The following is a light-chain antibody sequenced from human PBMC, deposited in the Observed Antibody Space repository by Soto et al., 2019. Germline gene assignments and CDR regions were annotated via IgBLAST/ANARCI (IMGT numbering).Light chain of an antibody. CDR2: EVS. V-gene: IGLV2-14*01. CDR3: ASFTRSSTWV. J-gene: IGLJ3*02. Sequence: QSALTQPASVSGSPGQSITISCTGTNSDVGAYNSVSWYQQHPGKAPKLMIFEVSNRPSGTSNRFSGSKSVNTASLTISGLQAEDEADYYCASFTRSSTWVFGGGTKLTVL. CDR1: NSDVGAYNS.